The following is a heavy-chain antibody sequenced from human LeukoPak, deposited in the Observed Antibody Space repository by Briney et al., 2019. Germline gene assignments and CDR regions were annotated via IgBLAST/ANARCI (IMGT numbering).Heavy chain of an antibody. J-gene: IGHJ6*02. V-gene: IGHV1-69*13. Sequence: GASVKVSCKASGGTFSSYAISWVRQAPGQGLEWMGGIIPTFGTANYAQKFQGRATITADESTSTAYMELSSLRSEDTAVYYCARGLTSYYYDMDVWGQGTTVTVSS. D-gene: IGHD6-19*01. CDR1: GGTFSSYA. CDR3: ARGLTSYYYDMDV. CDR2: IIPTFGTA.